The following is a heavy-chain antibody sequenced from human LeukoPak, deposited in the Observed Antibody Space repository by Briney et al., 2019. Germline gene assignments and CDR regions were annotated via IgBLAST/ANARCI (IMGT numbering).Heavy chain of an antibody. D-gene: IGHD3-9*01. V-gene: IGHV4-59*08. J-gene: IGHJ3*02. Sequence: SETLSLTCTVSGGSISSYYWSWIRQPPGKGLEWIGYIYYSGSTNYNPSLKSRVTISVDTSKNQFSLKLSSVTAADTAVYYCASFGSYDIPYAFDIWGQGTMVTVSS. CDR1: GGSISSYY. CDR2: IYYSGST. CDR3: ASFGSYDIPYAFDI.